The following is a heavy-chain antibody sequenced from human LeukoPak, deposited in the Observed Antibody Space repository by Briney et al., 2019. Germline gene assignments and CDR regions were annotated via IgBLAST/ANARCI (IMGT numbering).Heavy chain of an antibody. D-gene: IGHD3-9*01. CDR1: GGTFSSYA. CDR3: ARESYDILTGYQLYYFDY. J-gene: IGHJ4*02. V-gene: IGHV1-69*04. CDR2: IIPILGIA. Sequence: SVKVSCKASGGTFSSYAISWVRQAPGQGLEWMGRIIPILGIANYAQKFRGRVTITADKSTSTAYMELSSLRSEDTAVYYCARESYDILTGYQLYYFDYWGQGTLVTVSS.